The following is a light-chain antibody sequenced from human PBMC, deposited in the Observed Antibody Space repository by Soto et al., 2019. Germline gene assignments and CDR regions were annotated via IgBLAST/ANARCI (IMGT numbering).Light chain of an antibody. J-gene: IGKJ1*01. CDR3: LQDYTYPRT. Sequence: AIQMTQSPSSLSASVGDRVNITCRASQGIRNDLAWYQQRPGAAPKLLIFASSSLQTGVPSRFRGSGSGTDFTLTITSLLPDDFATYYCLQDYTYPRTFCQGTKVEI. CDR2: ASS. V-gene: IGKV1-6*01. CDR1: QGIRND.